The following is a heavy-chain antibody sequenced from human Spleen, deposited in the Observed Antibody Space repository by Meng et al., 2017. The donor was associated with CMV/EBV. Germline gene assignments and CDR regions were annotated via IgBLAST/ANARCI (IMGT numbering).Heavy chain of an antibody. J-gene: IGHJ6*02. CDR2: VDPEHGET. Sequence: ASVKVSCKVSGYTFTDYYMNWVQEAPGRGLEWMGLVDPEHGETIYAENFQGRVTITADTSTDTAYMELSSLRSEDTAVYYCATIGGRSRSYSVGFDMDVWGQGTTVTVSS. CDR3: ATIGGRSRSYSVGFDMDV. CDR1: GYTFTDYY. D-gene: IGHD1-26*01. V-gene: IGHV1-69-2*01.